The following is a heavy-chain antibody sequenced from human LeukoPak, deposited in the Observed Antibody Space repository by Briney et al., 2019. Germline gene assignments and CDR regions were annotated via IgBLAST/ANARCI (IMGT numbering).Heavy chain of an antibody. D-gene: IGHD2-15*01. V-gene: IGHV3-23*01. CDR3: AKDRGDIVVVVAATHFDY. CDR2: ISGSGGST. J-gene: IGHJ4*02. Sequence: GGSLRLSCAASGFTFSSYAMSWVRQAPGKGLEWVSAISGSGGSTYYADSVKGRFTISRDNSKNTLYLQMNSLRAEDTAVYYCAKDRGDIVVVVAATHFDYWGQGTLVTVSS. CDR1: GFTFSSYA.